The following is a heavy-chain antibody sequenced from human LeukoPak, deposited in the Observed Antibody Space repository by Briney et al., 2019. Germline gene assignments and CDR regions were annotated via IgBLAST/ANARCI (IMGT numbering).Heavy chain of an antibody. CDR3: ARGNHGSGSYYNVY. V-gene: IGHV1-2*02. Sequence: ASVKVSCKASGYTFTGYYMHWVRQAPGRGLEWMGWINPNSGGTNYAQKFQGRVTMTRDTSISTAYMELSRLRSDDTAVYYCARGNHGSGSYYNVYWGQGTLVTVSS. CDR2: INPNSGGT. J-gene: IGHJ4*02. D-gene: IGHD3-10*01. CDR1: GYTFTGYY.